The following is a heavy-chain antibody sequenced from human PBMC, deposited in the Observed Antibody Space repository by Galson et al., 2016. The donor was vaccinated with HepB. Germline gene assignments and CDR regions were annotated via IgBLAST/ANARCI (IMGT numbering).Heavy chain of an antibody. J-gene: IGHJ3*02. CDR1: GGTFSSYT. CDR2: IIPILGVA. V-gene: IGHV1-69*02. D-gene: IGHD3-9*01. CDR3: ARLTGPARGDAFDI. Sequence: SVKVSCKASGGTFSSYTFYWVRQAPGQGLEGMGRIIPILGVADYAQKFQGRVTITADKSTSTAYMELASVRSEDTAVYYCARLTGPARGDAFDIWGQGTMVTVSS.